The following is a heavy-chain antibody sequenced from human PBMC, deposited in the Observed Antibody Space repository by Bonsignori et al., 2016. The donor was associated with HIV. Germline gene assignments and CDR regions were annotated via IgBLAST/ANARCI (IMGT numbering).Heavy chain of an antibody. D-gene: IGHD1-26*01. CDR2: INGGGDVT. J-gene: IGHJ3*02. Sequence: GGSLRLSCVVSDFTFNNYAMTWVRQTPGKGLEWVSVINGGGDVTYYTDSVKGRFTVSRDNSRNTLYLQMNSLRVEDTATYFCAKRQTFMGGAFDIWGQGTVVTVSS. V-gene: IGHV3-23*01. CDR1: DFTFNNYA. CDR3: AKRQTFMGGAFDI.